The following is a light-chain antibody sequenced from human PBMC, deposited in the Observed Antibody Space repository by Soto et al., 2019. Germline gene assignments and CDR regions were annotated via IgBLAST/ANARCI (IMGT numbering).Light chain of an antibody. V-gene: IGKV1D-13*01. Sequence: AIQLTQSPSCLSASVGDRVTITCRASQGISSALAWYQQKPGKAPKLLIYDASSLESGVPSRFSGSGSGTDFTLTISSLQPEDFATYYCQLFNNYLALTFGGGTKVEIK. CDR2: DAS. CDR3: QLFNNYLALT. CDR1: QGISSA. J-gene: IGKJ4*01.